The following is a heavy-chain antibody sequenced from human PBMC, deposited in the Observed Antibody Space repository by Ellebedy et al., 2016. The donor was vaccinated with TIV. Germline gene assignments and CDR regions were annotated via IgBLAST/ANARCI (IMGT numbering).Heavy chain of an antibody. CDR1: GGSISSYY. CDR2: IYYSGST. D-gene: IGHD6-6*01. CDR3: ARGGVEYSSSSPLGY. J-gene: IGHJ4*02. Sequence: SETLSLXXTVSGGSISSYYWSWIRQPPGKGLEWIGYIYYSGSTNYNPSLKSRVTISVDTSKNQISLKLSSVTAADTAVYYCARGGVEYSSSSPLGYWGQGTLVTVSS. V-gene: IGHV4-59*13.